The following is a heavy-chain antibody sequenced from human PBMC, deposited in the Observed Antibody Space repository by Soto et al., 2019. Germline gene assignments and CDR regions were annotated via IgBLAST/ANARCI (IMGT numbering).Heavy chain of an antibody. J-gene: IGHJ6*02. CDR3: ARDGPNNGYSYGIYYYYYGMDV. V-gene: IGHV3-48*02. D-gene: IGHD5-18*01. CDR1: GFTFSSYS. CDR2: ISSSSRTI. Sequence: EVQLVESGGGLVQPGGSLRLSCAASGFTFSSYSMNWVRQAPGKGLEWVSYISSSSRTIYYADSVKGRFTISRDNAKNSLYLQMNSLRDEDTAVYYCARDGPNNGYSYGIYYYYYGMDVWGQGTTVTVSS.